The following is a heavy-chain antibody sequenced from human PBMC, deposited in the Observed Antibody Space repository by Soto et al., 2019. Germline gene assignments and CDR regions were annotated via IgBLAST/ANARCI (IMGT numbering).Heavy chain of an antibody. V-gene: IGHV3-30-3*01. J-gene: IGHJ6*02. CDR2: ISYDGSNT. D-gene: IGHD3-10*02. CDR1: GFPFRRFS. Sequence: QVQLVESGGGVVQPGRSLTLSCAASGFPFRRFSMHWVRQAPGKGLAWVAVISYDGSNTHYAESVKGRFNISRDDSKNTVFLEINNLRGEDSAVYYCARDQGMFLAYYYYGMDVCGQGTTVSVSS. CDR3: ARDQGMFLAYYYYGMDV.